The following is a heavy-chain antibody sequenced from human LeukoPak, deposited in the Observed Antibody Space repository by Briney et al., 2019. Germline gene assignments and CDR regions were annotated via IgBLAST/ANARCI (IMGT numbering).Heavy chain of an antibody. J-gene: IGHJ5*02. CDR1: GGSFSGYY. CDR2: INHSGST. D-gene: IGHD3-3*01. CDR3: ARQARRITIFGVVPWFDP. V-gene: IGHV4-34*01. Sequence: SETLSLTCAVYGGSFSGYYWSWIRQPPGKGLEWIGEINHSGSTNYNPFLKSRVTISVDTSKNQFSLKLSSVTAADTAVYYCARQARRITIFGVVPWFDPWGQGTLVTVSS.